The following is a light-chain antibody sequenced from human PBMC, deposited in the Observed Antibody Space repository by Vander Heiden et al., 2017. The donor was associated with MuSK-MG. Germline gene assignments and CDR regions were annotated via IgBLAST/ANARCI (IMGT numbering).Light chain of an antibody. CDR2: DAS. CDR3: QQLSNWPPIT. Sequence: ELVFTQSPATLSLSPGERATLSCRASQSVSSYLAWYQQKPGQAPRLLIYDASNRDTGIPARFSGSGSGKDFTLTISSREPEDYAVYYCQQLSNWPPITFGQGTQMEIK. V-gene: IGKV3-11*01. J-gene: IGKJ5*01. CDR1: QSVSSY.